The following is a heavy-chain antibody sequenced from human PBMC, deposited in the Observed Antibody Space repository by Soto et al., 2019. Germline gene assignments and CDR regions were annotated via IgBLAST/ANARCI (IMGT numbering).Heavy chain of an antibody. D-gene: IGHD6-13*01. J-gene: IGHJ4*02. CDR3: ARQQYSSSWYSNY. V-gene: IGHV4-39*01. Sequence: QLQLQESGPGLVKPSETLSLTCTVSGGSISSSSYYWGSIRQPPGKGLEWIGSIYYSGSTYYNPSRKSRVTISVDTSKNQFSLKLSSVTAADTAVYYCARQQYSSSWYSNYWGQGTLVTVSS. CDR1: GGSISSSSYY. CDR2: IYYSGST.